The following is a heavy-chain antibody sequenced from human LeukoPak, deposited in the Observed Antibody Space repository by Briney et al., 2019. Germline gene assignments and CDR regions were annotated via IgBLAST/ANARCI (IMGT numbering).Heavy chain of an antibody. Sequence: ASVKVSCKASGYTFTGYYMRWVRQAPGQGLEWMGWINPNSGGTNYTQKFQGRVTMTRDTSISTAYMELSRLRSDDTAVYYCARDFTTYYYDGYFQHWGQGTLVTVSS. CDR2: INPNSGGT. CDR3: ARDFTTYYYDGYFQH. J-gene: IGHJ1*01. CDR1: GYTFTGYY. V-gene: IGHV1-2*02. D-gene: IGHD3-22*01.